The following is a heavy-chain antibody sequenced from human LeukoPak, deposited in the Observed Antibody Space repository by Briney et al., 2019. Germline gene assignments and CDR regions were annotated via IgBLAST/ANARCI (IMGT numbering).Heavy chain of an antibody. Sequence: SETLSLTCTVSGGSISSSSYYWGWIRQPPGKGLEWIGSIYYSGSTYYNPSLKSRVTISVDTSKNQFSLKLSSVTAADTAVYYCARLASIAARPDYMDVWGKGTTVTVSS. CDR2: IYYSGST. V-gene: IGHV4-39*07. D-gene: IGHD6-6*01. CDR3: ARLASIAARPDYMDV. CDR1: GGSISSSSYY. J-gene: IGHJ6*03.